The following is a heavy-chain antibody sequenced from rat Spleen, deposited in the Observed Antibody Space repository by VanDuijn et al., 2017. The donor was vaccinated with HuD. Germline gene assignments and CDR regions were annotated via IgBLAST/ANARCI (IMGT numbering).Heavy chain of an antibody. D-gene: IGHD5-1*01. Sequence: EVQLQESGPGLVKPSQSLSLTCSVTGYSIISNYWGWIRKFPGNKMEWIGHISYSGSTSYNPSLKSRISITRDTSKNQFFLQLNSVTTEDTATYYCARYGTGSLYVMDAWGQGASVTVSS. J-gene: IGHJ4*01. V-gene: IGHV3-1*01. CDR3: ARYGTGSLYVMDA. CDR1: GYSIISNY. CDR2: ISYSGST.